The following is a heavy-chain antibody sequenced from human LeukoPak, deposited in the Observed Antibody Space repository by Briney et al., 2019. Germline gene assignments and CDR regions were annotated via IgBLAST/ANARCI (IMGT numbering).Heavy chain of an antibody. J-gene: IGHJ4*02. CDR2: VQKDGSYE. Sequence: GGSLRLSCAASGFTFSSYGMHWVRQAPGKGLEWVAFVQKDGSYEKYGDSVKGRFTISRDSSKNTLYLQMSSLRVEDTAVYYCANIPNSFGPDYWGQGSLVTVS. D-gene: IGHD3-16*01. CDR1: GFTFSSYG. CDR3: ANIPNSFGPDY. V-gene: IGHV3-30*02.